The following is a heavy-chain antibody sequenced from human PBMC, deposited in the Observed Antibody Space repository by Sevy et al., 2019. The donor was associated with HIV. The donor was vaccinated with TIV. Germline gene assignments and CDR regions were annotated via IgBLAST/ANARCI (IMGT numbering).Heavy chain of an antibody. Sequence: GGSLRLSCAASGFTFSNAWMNWVRQAPGKGREWVGRIKSKTDGGTTDYAAPVKGRFTIPRDDSKNTLYLQMISLKTEDTAVYYCTTDGGGYNYGYSFDYWGQGTLVTVSS. CDR3: TTDGGGYNYGYSFDY. D-gene: IGHD5-18*01. V-gene: IGHV3-15*07. CDR1: GFTFSNAW. J-gene: IGHJ4*02. CDR2: IKSKTDGGTT.